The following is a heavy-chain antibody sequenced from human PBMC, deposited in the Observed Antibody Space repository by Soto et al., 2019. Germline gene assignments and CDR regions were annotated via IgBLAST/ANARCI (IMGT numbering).Heavy chain of an antibody. J-gene: IGHJ4*02. Sequence: GASVKVSCKASGYTFTSYAMHWVRQAPGQRLEWMGWINAGNGNTKYSQKFQGRVTITRDTSASTAYMELSSLRSEDTAVYYCARWGDNWNDFPPPMPGFDYWGQGTLVTVSS. CDR3: ARWGDNWNDFPPPMPGFDY. CDR2: INAGNGNT. V-gene: IGHV1-3*01. CDR1: GYTFTSYA. D-gene: IGHD1-1*01.